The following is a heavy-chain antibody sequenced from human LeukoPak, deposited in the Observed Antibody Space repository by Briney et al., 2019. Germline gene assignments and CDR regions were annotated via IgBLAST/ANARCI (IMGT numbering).Heavy chain of an antibody. CDR3: ARDHGDGYHTYYFDY. V-gene: IGHV1-2*02. Sequence: ASVKVSCKASGYTFTSYGISWVRQAPGQGLEWMGWINPNSGGTNYAQKFQGRVTMTRDTSISTAYMELSRLRSDDTAVYYCARDHGDGYHTYYFDYWGQGTLVTVSS. D-gene: IGHD5-24*01. CDR1: GYTFTSYG. CDR2: INPNSGGT. J-gene: IGHJ4*02.